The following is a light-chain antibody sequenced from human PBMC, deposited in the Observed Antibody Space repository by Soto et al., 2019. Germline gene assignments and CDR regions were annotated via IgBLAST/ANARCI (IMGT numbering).Light chain of an antibody. CDR1: SSDVGGYNY. J-gene: IGLJ1*01. CDR2: EVN. Sequence: QSVLTQPASVSGSPGQSITISCTGTSSDVGGYNYVSWYQQHPGKAPKLMTYEVNNRPSGVSNRFSGSKSGNTASLTISGLQAEDEADYYCTSYTSSITYVFGTGTKVTVL. CDR3: TSYTSSITYV. V-gene: IGLV2-14*01.